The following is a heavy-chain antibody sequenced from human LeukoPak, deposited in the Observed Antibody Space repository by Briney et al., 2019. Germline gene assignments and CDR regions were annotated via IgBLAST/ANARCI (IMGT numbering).Heavy chain of an antibody. D-gene: IGHD3-22*01. CDR2: IYYSGST. V-gene: IGHV4-39*07. CDR1: GGSISGSSYY. CDR3: ARVQTPTDYYDSSGHFDY. Sequence: SETLSLTCTVSGGSISGSSYYWGWIRQPPGKGLEWIGSIYYSGSTYYNPSLKSRVTISVDTSKNQFSLKLSSVTAADTAVYYCARVQTPTDYYDSSGHFDYWGQGTLVTVSS. J-gene: IGHJ4*02.